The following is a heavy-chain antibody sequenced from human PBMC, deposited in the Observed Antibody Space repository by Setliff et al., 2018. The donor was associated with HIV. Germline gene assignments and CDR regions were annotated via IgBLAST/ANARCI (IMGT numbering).Heavy chain of an antibody. CDR1: GFSISSRYY. CDR2: IYHTGSS. CDR3: ARIFGDQGYYYGMDV. D-gene: IGHD3-3*01. J-gene: IGHJ6*02. Sequence: PSETLSLTCDVSGFSISSRYYWGWIRQSPGKGLEWIGNIYHTGSSYYNPSLNDRATISLDTSKNQFSLKLNSVIAADTAVYYCARIFGDQGYYYGMDVWGQGTTVTVSS. V-gene: IGHV4-38-2*01.